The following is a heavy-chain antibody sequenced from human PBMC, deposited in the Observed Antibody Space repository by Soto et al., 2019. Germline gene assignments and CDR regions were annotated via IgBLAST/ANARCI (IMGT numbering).Heavy chain of an antibody. CDR2: MNPNSGNT. CDR1: GYTFTSYD. Sequence: ASVKVSCKASGYTFTSYDINWVRQATGQGLEWMGWMNPNSGNTGYAQKFQGRVTMTRNTSISTAYMELSSLRSEDTAVYYCVRALVLRYFAWLRPYYFDYWGQGTLVTVSS. D-gene: IGHD3-9*01. J-gene: IGHJ4*02. V-gene: IGHV1-8*01. CDR3: VRALVLRYFAWLRPYYFDY.